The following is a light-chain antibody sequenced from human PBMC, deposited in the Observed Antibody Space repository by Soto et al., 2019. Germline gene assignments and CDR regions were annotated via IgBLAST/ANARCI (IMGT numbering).Light chain of an antibody. CDR3: SSYRGTNPPLVV. CDR1: SSDIGGYSF. V-gene: IGLV2-14*03. Sequence: QSALTQPASVSGSPGQSITISCTGTSSDIGGYSFVAWYQQHPGEAPKLVIYDVSHRPSGVSDRFTGSRSGNTASLTISGLQAEDEADYYCSSYRGTNPPLVVFGGGTQLTVL. CDR2: DVS. J-gene: IGLJ2*01.